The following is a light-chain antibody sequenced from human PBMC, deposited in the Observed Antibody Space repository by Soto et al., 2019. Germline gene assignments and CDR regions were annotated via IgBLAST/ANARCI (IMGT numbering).Light chain of an antibody. CDR2: GAS. Sequence: EIVMTQSPDTLSVSPGEGATLSCRVSQSIRSNLAWYQQRPGQAPRLLMYGASTRADGIPARFTGSGSGTEFTLTISRLEPEDFAVYYCQQYGSSPITFGQGTRLEIK. CDR1: QSIRSN. V-gene: IGKV3-15*01. J-gene: IGKJ5*01. CDR3: QQYGSSPIT.